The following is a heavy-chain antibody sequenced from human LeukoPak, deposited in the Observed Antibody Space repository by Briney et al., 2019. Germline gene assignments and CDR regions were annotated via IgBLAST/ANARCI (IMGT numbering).Heavy chain of an antibody. V-gene: IGHV4-4*02. J-gene: IGHJ4*02. CDR3: ARVSSGATTVDY. CDR2: IYHSGST. D-gene: IGHD1-26*01. Sequence: SETLSLTCAVSGGSISSSNWWSWVRQPPGKGLEWIGEIYHSGSTNYNPSLKSRATISVDKSKNQFSLKRSSVTAADTAVYYCARVSSGATTVDYWGQGTLVTVSS. CDR1: GGSISSSNW.